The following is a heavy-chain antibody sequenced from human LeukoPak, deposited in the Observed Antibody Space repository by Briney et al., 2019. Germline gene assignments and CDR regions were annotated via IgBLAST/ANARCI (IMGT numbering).Heavy chain of an antibody. V-gene: IGHV1-2*02. J-gene: IGHJ4*02. Sequence: ASVNVSCKAYGYTFTGYSIHWVRQAPGQGLEWMGWINPNSGGTNYAQKFHGRVTMTRDTSISTAYMELSRLRSDDTAVYYCAEGRNFDYWGQGTLVTVSS. CDR3: AEGRNFDY. D-gene: IGHD6-6*01. CDR2: INPNSGGT. CDR1: GYTFTGYS.